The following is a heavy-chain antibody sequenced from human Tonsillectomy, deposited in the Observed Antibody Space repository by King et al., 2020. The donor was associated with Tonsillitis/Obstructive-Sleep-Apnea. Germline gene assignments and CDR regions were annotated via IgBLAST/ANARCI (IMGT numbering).Heavy chain of an antibody. D-gene: IGHD1-7*01. CDR3: ASRVELTGTTRTANWFDP. CDR2: IYYSGST. Sequence: LQLQESGPGLVKPSETLSLTCTVSGGSISSSSYYWGWIRQPPGKGLEWIWSIYYSGSTYYNPSLKSRVTISVDTSKNQFSLKLSSVTAADTAVYYCASRVELTGTTRTANWFDPWGQGTLVTVSS. CDR1: GGSISSSSYY. V-gene: IGHV4-39*01. J-gene: IGHJ5*02.